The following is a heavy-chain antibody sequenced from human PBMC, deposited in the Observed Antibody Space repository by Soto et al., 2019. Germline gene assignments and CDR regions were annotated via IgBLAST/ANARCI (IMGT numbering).Heavy chain of an antibody. CDR2: ITRNSDI. D-gene: IGHD2-21*02. V-gene: IGHV3-21*01. CDR3: ATEETAWPLAYGLYA. CDR1: GFTFSSYS. Sequence: GGSLSLSCAASGFTFSSYSIYWVREAPGRGLEWVSAITRNSDIYYADSVKGRFTISRDNAKNSVSLQMDSLRAEDTAVYYCATEETAWPLAYGLYACGQGTTVTVSS. J-gene: IGHJ6*02.